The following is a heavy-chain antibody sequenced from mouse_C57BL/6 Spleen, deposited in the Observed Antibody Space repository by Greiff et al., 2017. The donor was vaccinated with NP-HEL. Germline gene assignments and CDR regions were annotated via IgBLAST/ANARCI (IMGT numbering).Heavy chain of an antibody. CDR3: AREGPIYRGYFDV. V-gene: IGHV1-50*01. D-gene: IGHD2-14*01. J-gene: IGHJ1*03. CDR2: IDPSDSYT. CDR1: GYTFTSYW. Sequence: VQLQQPGAELVKPGASVKLSCKASGYTFTSYWMQWVKQRPGQGLEWIGEIDPSDSYTNYNQKFKGKATLTVDTSSRTAYMQLSSLTSEDSAVYYCAREGPIYRGYFDVWGTGTTVTVSS.